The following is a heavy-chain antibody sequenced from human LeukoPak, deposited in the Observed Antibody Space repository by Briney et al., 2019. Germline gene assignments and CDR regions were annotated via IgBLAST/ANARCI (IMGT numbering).Heavy chain of an antibody. D-gene: IGHD3-22*01. V-gene: IGHV3-9*01. J-gene: IGHJ4*02. CDR2: ISWNSGSI. CDR1: GFTFSSYW. CDR3: AKDMGAGYYYDSSGYLFDY. Sequence: PGGSLRLSCAASGFTFSSYWMHWVRQAPGKGLEWVSGISWNSGSIGYADSVKGRFTISRDNAKNSLYLQMNSLRAEDTALYYCAKDMGAGYYYDSSGYLFDYWGQGTLVTVSS.